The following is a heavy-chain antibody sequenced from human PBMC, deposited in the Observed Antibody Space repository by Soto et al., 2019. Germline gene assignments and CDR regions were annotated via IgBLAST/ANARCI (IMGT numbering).Heavy chain of an antibody. J-gene: IGHJ4*02. V-gene: IGHV4-59*01. D-gene: IGHD3-10*01. CDR3: AREPVVRGANLVRGYFDY. CDR2: IYYSGST. Sequence: SETLSLTCTVSGGSISSYYWSWIRQPPGKGLEWIGYIYYSGSTNYNPSLKSRVTISVDTSKNQFSLKLSSVTAADTAVYYCAREPVVRGANLVRGYFDYWGQGTLVTVSS. CDR1: GGSISSYY.